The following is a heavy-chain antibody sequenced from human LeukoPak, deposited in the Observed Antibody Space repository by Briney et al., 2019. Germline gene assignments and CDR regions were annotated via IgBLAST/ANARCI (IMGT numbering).Heavy chain of an antibody. CDR3: ARESSSWYGGSFDY. D-gene: IGHD6-13*01. CDR2: ISSSSSTI. CDR1: GFTFSSYS. Sequence: GGSLRLSCAASGFTFSSYSMNWVRQAPGKGLEWVSYISSSSSTIYYADSVKGRFTISRDNAKNSLYLQMNSLRAEDTAVYYCARESSSWYGGSFDYWGQGTLVTVSS. V-gene: IGHV3-48*01. J-gene: IGHJ4*02.